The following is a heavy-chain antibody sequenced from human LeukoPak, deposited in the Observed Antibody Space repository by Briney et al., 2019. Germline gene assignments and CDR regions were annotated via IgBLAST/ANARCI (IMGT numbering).Heavy chain of an antibody. Sequence: SGPTLVKPTQTLTLTRTFSGFSLSTSGVGVGWIRQPPGKALEWLALIYWDDDKRYSPSLKSRLTITKDTSKNQVVLTMTNMDPVDTATYYCAHSGYDYVWGSYHSMDTFDYWGQGTLVTVSS. CDR1: GFSLSTSGVG. D-gene: IGHD3-16*02. V-gene: IGHV2-5*02. CDR2: IYWDDDK. CDR3: AHSGYDYVWGSYHSMDTFDY. J-gene: IGHJ4*02.